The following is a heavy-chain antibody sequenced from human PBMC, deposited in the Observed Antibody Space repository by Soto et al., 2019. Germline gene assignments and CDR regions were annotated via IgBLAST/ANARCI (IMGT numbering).Heavy chain of an antibody. Sequence: EVQLLESGGDLVQPGGSLRPSCAASGFTFSNFAMSWVRQAPGKGLEWVSVISGGGGTTYYADSVKGRFTISRDNSKNTLYLQMDSLRAEDTALYYCAKAMSTPSRPRNYFDYWGQGTLVTVSS. CDR3: AKAMSTPSRPRNYFDY. D-gene: IGHD6-6*01. CDR1: GFTFSNFA. V-gene: IGHV3-23*01. CDR2: ISGGGGTT. J-gene: IGHJ4*02.